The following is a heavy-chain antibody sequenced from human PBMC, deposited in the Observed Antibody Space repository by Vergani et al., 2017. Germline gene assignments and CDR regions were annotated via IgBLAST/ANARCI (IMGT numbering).Heavy chain of an antibody. J-gene: IGHJ4*02. CDR1: GGSFSGYY. V-gene: IGHV4-34*01. CDR3: ARRYCSSTSCHPYTFDY. Sequence: QVQLQQWGAGLLKPSETLSLTCAVYGGSFSGYYWSWIRQPPGKGLEWIGEINHSGSTNYNPSLKSRVTISVDTSKNQLALKLGSVTAEDTAVYYCARRYCSSTSCHPYTFDYWGQGTLVTVSS. D-gene: IGHD2-2*01. CDR2: INHSGST.